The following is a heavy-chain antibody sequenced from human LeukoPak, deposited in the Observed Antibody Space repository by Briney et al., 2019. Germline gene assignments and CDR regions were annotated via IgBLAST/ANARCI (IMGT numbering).Heavy chain of an antibody. V-gene: IGHV4-59*01. CDR3: ARWGSIAVARFDY. CDR2: IYYTGST. CDR1: GGSISSYY. Sequence: SETLSLTCTVSGGSISSYYWTWIRQPPGKGLEWIGYIYYTGSTNYNPSLTSRVNISVDTSKNQFSLNLTSVTAADTAVYYCARWGSIAVARFDYWGQGTLVTVSS. J-gene: IGHJ4*02. D-gene: IGHD6-6*01.